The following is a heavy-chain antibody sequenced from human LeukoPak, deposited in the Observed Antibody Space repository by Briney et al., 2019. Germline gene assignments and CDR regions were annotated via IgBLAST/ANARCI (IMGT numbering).Heavy chain of an antibody. V-gene: IGHV3-7*03. Sequence: PGGSLRLSCAASGFTFNNYWMTWVRQGPGKGLEWVANIKPGGNEKYYVDSVKGRFTISRDNSKNTLYLQMNSLRAEDTAVYYCAKHGPYYDILTAYFGDWGQGTLVTVSS. J-gene: IGHJ4*02. CDR3: AKHGPYYDILTAYFGD. CDR2: IKPGGNEK. D-gene: IGHD3-9*01. CDR1: GFTFNNYW.